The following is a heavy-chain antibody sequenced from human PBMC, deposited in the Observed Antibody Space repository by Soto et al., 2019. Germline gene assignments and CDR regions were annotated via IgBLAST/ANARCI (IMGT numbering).Heavy chain of an antibody. CDR2: IYYSGST. V-gene: IGHV4-31*03. J-gene: IGHJ6*02. D-gene: IGHD1-26*01. Sequence: SETLSLTCTVSGGSISSGGYYWSWIRQHPGKGLEWIGYIYYSGSTYYNPSLKSRVTISVDTSKNQFSLKLSSVTAADTAVYYCARDLLGRYEDPSYYYYGMDVWGQGTTVTVSS. CDR1: GGSISSGGYY. CDR3: ARDLLGRYEDPSYYYYGMDV.